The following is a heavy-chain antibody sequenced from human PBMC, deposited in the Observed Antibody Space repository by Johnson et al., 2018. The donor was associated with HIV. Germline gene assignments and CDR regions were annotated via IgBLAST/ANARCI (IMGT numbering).Heavy chain of an antibody. D-gene: IGHD3-22*01. V-gene: IGHV3-30*02. J-gene: IGHJ3*02. CDR1: GFTFSSYG. CDR3: YSSGYYYGDAFDI. Sequence: QVQLVESGGGVVQPGGSLRLSCAASGFTFSSYGMHWVRQAPGKGLEWVTFIRYDGSKEYYADSVKGRFTISRDNSTSTLYLQMNSLRADDTAVFYCYSSGYYYGDAFDIWGQGTMVTVSS. CDR2: IRYDGSKE.